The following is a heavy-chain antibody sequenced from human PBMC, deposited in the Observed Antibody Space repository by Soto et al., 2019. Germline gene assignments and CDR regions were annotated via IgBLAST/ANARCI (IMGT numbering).Heavy chain of an antibody. CDR3: ATTGYARPGADAFDI. CDR2: ISAYNGNT. Sequence: ASVKVSCKASGYTFTSYGISWVRQAPGQGLEWMGWISAYNGNTNYAQKLQGRVTMTTDTSTSTAYMELRSLRSDDTAVYYCATTGYARPGADAFDIWGQGTMVTVSS. V-gene: IGHV1-18*01. CDR1: GYTFTSYG. J-gene: IGHJ3*02. D-gene: IGHD2-8*01.